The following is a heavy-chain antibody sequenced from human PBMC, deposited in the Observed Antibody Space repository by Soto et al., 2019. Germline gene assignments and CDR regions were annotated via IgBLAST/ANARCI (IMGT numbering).Heavy chain of an antibody. V-gene: IGHV4-61*01. CDR1: GGSVSSGSYY. CDR2: IYYSGST. Sequence: PSETLSLTCTVSGGSVSSGSYYWSWIRQPPGRGLEWIGYIYYSGSTNYNPSLKSRVTISVDTSKNQFSLKLSSVTAADTAVYYCARDAKADGYTGSFDYWGQGTLVTVSS. J-gene: IGHJ4*02. CDR3: ARDAKADGYTGSFDY. D-gene: IGHD5-12*01.